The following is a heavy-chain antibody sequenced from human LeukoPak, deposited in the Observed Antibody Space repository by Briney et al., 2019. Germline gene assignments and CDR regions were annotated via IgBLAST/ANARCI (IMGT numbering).Heavy chain of an antibody. CDR3: ARGSGGWYDWFDP. J-gene: IGHJ5*02. CDR2: INHSGST. V-gene: IGHV4-34*01. CDR1: GGSFSGYY. Sequence: PSETLSLTCAVYGGSFSGYYWSWIRQPPGKGLEWIGEINHSGSTNYNPSLKSRVTISVDTSKNQFSLKLSSVTAADTAVYYCARGSGGWYDWFDPWGQGTLVTVSS. D-gene: IGHD6-19*01.